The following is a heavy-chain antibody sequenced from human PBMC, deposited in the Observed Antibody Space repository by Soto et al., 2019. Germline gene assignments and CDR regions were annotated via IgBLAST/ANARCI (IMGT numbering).Heavy chain of an antibody. CDR2: IYYSGST. CDR3: ARRYYGSGSYYRNWFDP. Sequence: PSETLSLTCTVSGGSISSSSYYWGWIRQPPGKGLEWIGSIYYSGSTYYNPSLKSRVTISVDTSKNQFSLKLSSVTAADTAVYYCARRYYGSGSYYRNWFDPWGQGTLVTVSS. J-gene: IGHJ5*02. CDR1: GGSISSSSYY. V-gene: IGHV4-39*01. D-gene: IGHD3-10*01.